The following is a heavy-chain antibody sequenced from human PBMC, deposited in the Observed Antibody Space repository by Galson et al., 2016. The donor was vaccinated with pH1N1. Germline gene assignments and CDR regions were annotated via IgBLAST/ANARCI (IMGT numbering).Heavy chain of an antibody. CDR3: ARGGEEILSFGEPHNWFDP. J-gene: IGHJ5*02. V-gene: IGHV4-61*02. CDR2: LYSSGST. CDR1: GDSISSKTFY. Sequence: TLSLTCSVSGDSISSKTFYWSWLRQPAGKGLQWIRLLYSSGSTNYNPSLKGRVTMSADTSKDEFSLKMTSVTAADTAVYYCARGGEEILSFGEPHNWFDPWGQGTLVTVSS. D-gene: IGHD3-10*01.